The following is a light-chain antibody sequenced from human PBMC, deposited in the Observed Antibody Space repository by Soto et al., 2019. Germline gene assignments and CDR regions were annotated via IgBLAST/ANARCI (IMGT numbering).Light chain of an antibody. CDR2: YDS. CDR3: QVWDSSSDHVV. V-gene: IGLV3-21*04. Sequence: SYELTQPPSVSVAPGKTARITCGGNNIGSKSVHWYQQKPGQAPVLVIYYDSDRPSGIPERFSGSNSGNTATLTISRVEAGDEADYYCQVWDSSSDHVVFGGWTKLNVL. J-gene: IGLJ2*01. CDR1: NIGSKS.